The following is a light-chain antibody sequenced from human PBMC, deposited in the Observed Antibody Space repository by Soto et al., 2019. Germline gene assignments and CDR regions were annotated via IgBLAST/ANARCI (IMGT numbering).Light chain of an antibody. Sequence: EIVLTQSPATLSLSPGERATLSCRASESVSDYIAWYQQKPGQPPRLVIYDTSKRATGVPARFSGSGSGKDFTLTISSLEPEDFAVYYFQQRTNWLTFGGGTKVELK. CDR2: DTS. V-gene: IGKV3-11*01. J-gene: IGKJ4*02. CDR1: ESVSDY. CDR3: QQRTNWLT.